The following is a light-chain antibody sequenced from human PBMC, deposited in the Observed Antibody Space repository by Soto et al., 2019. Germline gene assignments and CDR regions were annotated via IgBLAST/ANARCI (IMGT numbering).Light chain of an antibody. J-gene: IGLJ1*01. CDR1: SGHSNYA. Sequence: QPVLTQSPSASASLGASVKLTCTLSSGHSNYAIAWHQQQPEKGPRYLMKVNSDGSHRKGDGIPDRCSGSSSGAQRYLTISSLQSEDEADYYCQTWGTGIRVFGTGTKLTVL. V-gene: IGLV4-69*01. CDR3: QTWGTGIRV. CDR2: VNSDGSH.